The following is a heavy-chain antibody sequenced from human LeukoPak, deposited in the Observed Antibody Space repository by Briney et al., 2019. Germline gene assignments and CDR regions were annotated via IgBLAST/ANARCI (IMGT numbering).Heavy chain of an antibody. CDR2: INPNSGGI. CDR1: GYTFTAYY. Sequence: ASVKVSCKASGYTFTAYYLHWVRQAPGQGLERMGWINPNSGGINYAQRFQGRVTMTRDTSISTAYMELRSLRSDDTAVYYCGMYNSTWYVGYWGQGTLVTVSS. V-gene: IGHV1-2*02. CDR3: GMYNSTWYVGY. D-gene: IGHD6-13*01. J-gene: IGHJ4*02.